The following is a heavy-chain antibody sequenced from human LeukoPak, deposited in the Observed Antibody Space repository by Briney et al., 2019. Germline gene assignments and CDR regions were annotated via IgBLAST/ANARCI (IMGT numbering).Heavy chain of an antibody. J-gene: IGHJ3*02. CDR2: IYSGGST. CDR1: GFTFSSNY. CDR3: ARGVVGSGWPDAFDI. D-gene: IGHD6-19*01. V-gene: IGHV3-53*04. Sequence: GGSLRLSCAASGFTFSSNYMSWVRQAPGKGLEWGSVIYSGGSTYYADSVKGRFTISRHNSKNTLYLQMNSLRAEDTAVYYCARGVVGSGWPDAFDIWGQGTMVTVSS.